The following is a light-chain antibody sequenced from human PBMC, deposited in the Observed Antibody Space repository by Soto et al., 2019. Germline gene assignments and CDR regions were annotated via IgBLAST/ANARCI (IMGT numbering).Light chain of an antibody. CDR3: SSYTSNNSYV. V-gene: IGLV2-14*01. CDR1: SSDFGGYNY. J-gene: IGLJ1*01. Sequence: QSALTQPASVSGSPGQSITISCTGTSSDFGGYNYVSWYQHHPGKAPQLMIYEVSNRPSGISSRFSGSKSGNTASLTISGLQAEDEADYYCSSYTSNNSYVFGLGTKLTVL. CDR2: EVS.